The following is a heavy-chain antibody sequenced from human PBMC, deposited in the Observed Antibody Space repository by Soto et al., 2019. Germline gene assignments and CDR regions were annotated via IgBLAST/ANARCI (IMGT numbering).Heavy chain of an antibody. Sequence: QEQLVQSGAEVKEPGASVKVSCKASGYTFINYYIHWVRQAPGQGLEWMAIINPRGGSTNYAQEFQGRVTLTSDTSTSTVYMELSSLRFEDTALFYCARDLAAGDLWGQGTLVTVSS. J-gene: IGHJ5*02. CDR2: INPRGGST. D-gene: IGHD6-13*01. CDR3: ARDLAAGDL. CDR1: GYTFINYY. V-gene: IGHV1-46*01.